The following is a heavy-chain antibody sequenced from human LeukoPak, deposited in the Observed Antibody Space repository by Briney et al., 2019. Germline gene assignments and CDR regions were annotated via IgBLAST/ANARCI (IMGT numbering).Heavy chain of an antibody. Sequence: GRSLRLSCAASGFTFSSYAMSSVRQAPGQGLEWGSAISGSGGSTYYADSVKARFTISRDNSKNTLYLQMNSLRAEDTAVYYCAKDWLAFGGVIAPDYWGQGTLVTVSS. D-gene: IGHD3-16*02. CDR2: ISGSGGST. J-gene: IGHJ4*02. V-gene: IGHV3-23*01. CDR1: GFTFSSYA. CDR3: AKDWLAFGGVIAPDY.